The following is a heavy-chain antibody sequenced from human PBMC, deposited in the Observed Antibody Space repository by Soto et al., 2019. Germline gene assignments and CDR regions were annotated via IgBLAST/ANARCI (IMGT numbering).Heavy chain of an antibody. Sequence: QVQQVESGGGVVQPGRSLRLSCAASGFTFSSYGMHWVRQAPGKGLEWVAVISYDGSNKYYADSVKGRFTISRDNSKNTLYLQMNSLRAEDTAVYYCAKDVTVTLLYYYYGMDVWGQGTTVTVSS. CDR1: GFTFSSYG. J-gene: IGHJ6*02. CDR3: AKDVTVTLLYYYYGMDV. D-gene: IGHD4-4*01. CDR2: ISYDGSNK. V-gene: IGHV3-30*18.